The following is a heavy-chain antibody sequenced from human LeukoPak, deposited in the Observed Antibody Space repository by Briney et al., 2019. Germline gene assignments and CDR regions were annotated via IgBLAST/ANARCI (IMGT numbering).Heavy chain of an antibody. J-gene: IGHJ4*02. CDR1: GGTFSSYA. CDR2: IIPVFGTT. V-gene: IGHV1-69*06. CDR3: ARRSPGDSSNFYAVLQY. Sequence: SVKVSCRASGGTFSSYAVSWVRLTPGQGLEWLGGIIPVFGTTTYAQKFQAKVTMTADKSTNTAYLEISSLTSDDTAVYYCARRSPGDSSNFYAVLQYWGQGTQVTVST. D-gene: IGHD3-22*01.